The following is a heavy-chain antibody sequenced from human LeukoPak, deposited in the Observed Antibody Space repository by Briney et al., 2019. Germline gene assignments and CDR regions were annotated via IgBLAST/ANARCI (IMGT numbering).Heavy chain of an antibody. CDR3: AKDNGVNSAEYFQH. CDR1: GFTFSSYG. CDR2: ISYDGSNK. J-gene: IGHJ1*01. Sequence: GRSLRLSCAASGFTFSSYGMNWVRQAPGKGLEWVAVISYDGSNKYYADSVKGRFTISRDNSQNTLYLQMNSLRAEDTAAYYCAKDNGVNSAEYFQHWGQGTLVTVSS. D-gene: IGHD4-23*01. V-gene: IGHV3-30*18.